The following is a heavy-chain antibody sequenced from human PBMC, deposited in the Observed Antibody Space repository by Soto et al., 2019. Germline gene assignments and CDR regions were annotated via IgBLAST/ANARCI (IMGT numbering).Heavy chain of an antibody. J-gene: IGHJ6*02. V-gene: IGHV3-23*01. CDR3: AKVFYDSGTTFFGVDV. CDR2: ISARSSKT. CDR1: GVSFENFA. D-gene: IGHD3-10*01. Sequence: GGSLRLSCGFAGVSFENFAMRWVRQAPGKGLEWVSSISARSSKTYSAGSVKGRFTIFRDNSKNTLFLQMNSLTAEDTAVYYCAKVFYDSGTTFFGVDVWGQGTTVTVSS.